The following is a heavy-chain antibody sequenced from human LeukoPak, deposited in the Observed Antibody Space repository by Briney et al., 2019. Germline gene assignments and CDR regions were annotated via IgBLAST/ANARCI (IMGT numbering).Heavy chain of an antibody. D-gene: IGHD5-18*01. CDR3: ARAHTAMALPFDY. CDR2: INHSGST. Sequence: PSETLSLTCAVYGGSFSGYYWSWIRQPPGKGLEWIGKINHSGSTNYNPSLKSRVTISVDTSKNQFSLKLSSVTAADTAVYYCARAHTAMALPFDYWGQGTLVTVSS. CDR1: GGSFSGYY. J-gene: IGHJ4*02. V-gene: IGHV4-34*01.